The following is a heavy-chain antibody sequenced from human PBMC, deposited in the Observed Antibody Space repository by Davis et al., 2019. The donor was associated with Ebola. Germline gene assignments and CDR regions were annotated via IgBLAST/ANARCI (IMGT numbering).Heavy chain of an antibody. V-gene: IGHV1-18*04. CDR1: GYTFTSYG. CDR3: ARAPNYDVLTGTSSYYFDY. Sequence: ASVKVSCKSSGYTFTSYGPVWVRQAPGLGLEWMGWISGFNTNTNFAQKFQGRVTVSKDTSTNTAYRDLRSLTSDDTAIYYCARAPNYDVLTGTSSYYFDYRGQGTLVTVSS. D-gene: IGHD3-9*01. CDR2: ISGFNTNT. J-gene: IGHJ4*02.